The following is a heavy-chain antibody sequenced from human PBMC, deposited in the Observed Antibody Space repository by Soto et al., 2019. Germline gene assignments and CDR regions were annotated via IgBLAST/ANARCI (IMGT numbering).Heavy chain of an antibody. Sequence: EVQLVESGGGLVEPGGSIRLSCVASGFTFTKAYMTWVRQAPGKGLEWVGRIKASHAGGTTDYATSVKGRFTISRDDSKNTLYLQMNRLKPEDTAVYYCATKGGYHGSNLYGAYWGQGTLVTVSS. D-gene: IGHD1-26*01. J-gene: IGHJ4*02. CDR3: ATKGGYHGSNLYGAY. CDR2: IKASHAGGTT. V-gene: IGHV3-15*01. CDR1: GFTFTKAY.